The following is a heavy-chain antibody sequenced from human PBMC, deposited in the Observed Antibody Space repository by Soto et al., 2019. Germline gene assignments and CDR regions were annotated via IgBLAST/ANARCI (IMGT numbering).Heavy chain of an antibody. CDR3: ARVGGNDSSGYSTAEFDY. CDR1: GGSFSGYY. Sequence: SETLSLTCAVYGGSFSGYYWSWIRQPPGKGLEWIGEINHSGSTNYNPSIKSRVTISVDTAKNQFSLKLSSVTAADPAVYYCARVGGNDSSGYSTAEFDYWGQGTLVTVSS. D-gene: IGHD3-22*01. V-gene: IGHV4-34*01. J-gene: IGHJ4*02. CDR2: INHSGST.